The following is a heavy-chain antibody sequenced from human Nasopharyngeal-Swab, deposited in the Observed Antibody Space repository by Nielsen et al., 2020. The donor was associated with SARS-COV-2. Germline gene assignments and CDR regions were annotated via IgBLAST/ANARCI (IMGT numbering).Heavy chain of an antibody. V-gene: IGHV3-74*01. D-gene: IGHD5-12*01. J-gene: IGHJ4*02. CDR2: INSVGSAT. CDR3: AGGSGYPNPTLGY. CDR1: GIIFRSYW. Sequence: GGSLRLSCAASGIIFRSYWMHWVRQAPGKGLVWVSRINSVGSATDYADSVKGRFTISRDNAKNMLYLQMNSLRSDDTAVYYCAGGSGYPNPTLGYWGQGTLVTVSS.